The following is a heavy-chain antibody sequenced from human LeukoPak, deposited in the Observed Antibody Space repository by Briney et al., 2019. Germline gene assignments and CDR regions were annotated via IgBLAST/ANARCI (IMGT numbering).Heavy chain of an antibody. Sequence: PPGGSLRLSCAASGFAFSSYWASWVRQAPGKGLEWVANIDQDGSSQNYVDSVRGRFTISRDNAKNSVYPQMNSLRAEDTAVYYCARSLWPEDYWGPGILVTVSS. J-gene: IGHJ4*02. CDR1: GFAFSSYW. CDR3: ARSLWPEDY. D-gene: IGHD3-10*01. V-gene: IGHV3-7*01. CDR2: IDQDGSSQ.